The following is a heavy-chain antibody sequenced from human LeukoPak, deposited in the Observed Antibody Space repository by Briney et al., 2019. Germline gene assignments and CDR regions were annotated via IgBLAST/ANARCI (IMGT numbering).Heavy chain of an antibody. D-gene: IGHD6-13*01. CDR2: ISGSGGST. V-gene: IGHV3-23*01. CDR1: GFTFSSYA. J-gene: IGHJ4*02. CDR3: AKGRYSSSAGYFDY. Sequence: GGSLRLSCAASGFTFSSYAMSWVRQAPGKGLEWVSAISGSGGSTYYADSVKGRFTISRDNSKNALYLQMNSLRAEDTAVYYCAKGRYSSSAGYFDYWGQGTLVTVSS.